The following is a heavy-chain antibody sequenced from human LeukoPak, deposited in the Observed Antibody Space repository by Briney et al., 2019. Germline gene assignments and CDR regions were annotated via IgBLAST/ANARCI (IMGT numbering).Heavy chain of an antibody. CDR3: ARGGYSYGLWYFDL. Sequence: SETLSLTCTVSGGSISGYYWRWIRQPPGQGLEWIGRIYTSGSTNYNPSLKRRVTISVDTSKKQFSLKLSSVTAADTAVYYCARGGYSYGLWYFDLWGRGTLVTVSS. V-gene: IGHV4-4*08. CDR1: GGSISGYY. CDR2: IYTSGST. D-gene: IGHD5-18*01. J-gene: IGHJ2*01.